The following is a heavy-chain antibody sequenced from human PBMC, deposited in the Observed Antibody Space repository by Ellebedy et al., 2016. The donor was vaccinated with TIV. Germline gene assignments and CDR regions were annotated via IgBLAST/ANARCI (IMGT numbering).Heavy chain of an antibody. CDR2: ISAYNGNT. D-gene: IGHD4-23*01. Sequence: ASVKVSCXASGYTFTSYGISWVRQAPGQGLEWMGWISAYNGNTNYAQKLQGRVTMTRDTSTSTVYMELSSLRSEDTAVYYCARDSTTVAQPFDYWGQGTLVTVSS. CDR3: ARDSTTVAQPFDY. J-gene: IGHJ4*02. V-gene: IGHV1-18*01. CDR1: GYTFTSYG.